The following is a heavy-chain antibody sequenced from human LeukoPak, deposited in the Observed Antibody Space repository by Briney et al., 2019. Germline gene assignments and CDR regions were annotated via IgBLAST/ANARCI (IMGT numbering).Heavy chain of an antibody. Sequence: ASVKVSCKASGGTFSSYAISWVRQPPGQGLEWMGGIIPIFGTANYAQKFQGRVTITADESTSTAYMELSSLRSEDTAVYYCARGPVVPAAMSYLYYYYGMDVWGKGTTVTVSS. J-gene: IGHJ6*04. D-gene: IGHD2-2*01. V-gene: IGHV1-69*13. CDR1: GGTFSSYA. CDR3: ARGPVVPAAMSYLYYYYGMDV. CDR2: IIPIFGTA.